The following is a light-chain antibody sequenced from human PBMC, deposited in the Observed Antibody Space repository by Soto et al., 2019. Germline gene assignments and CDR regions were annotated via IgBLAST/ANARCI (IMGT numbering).Light chain of an antibody. CDR3: QQRSNWPT. CDR1: QSVSSY. CDR2: DAS. V-gene: IGKV3-11*01. Sequence: ESGLSQYLGTVSLYHGERATLSCRASQSVSSYLAWYQQKPGQAPRLLIYDASNRATGIPARFSGSGSGTDFTLTISSLEPEDFAVYYCQQRSNWPTFGQGTKVDIK. J-gene: IGKJ1*01.